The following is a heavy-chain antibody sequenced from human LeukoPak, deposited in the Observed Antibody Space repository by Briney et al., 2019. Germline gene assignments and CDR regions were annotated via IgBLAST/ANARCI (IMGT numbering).Heavy chain of an antibody. CDR1: GFSFSTCA. CDR3: AKGTVYSYAYSFDY. Sequence: GGSLRLSCAASGFSFSTCAMSWVRQAPGKGLEWVSLISATGGTTYYADSVKGRFTISRDNSKNTLYMQMNSLRAEDTALYYCAKGTVYSYAYSFDYWGQGTLVTVSS. CDR2: ISATGGTT. J-gene: IGHJ4*02. V-gene: IGHV3-23*01. D-gene: IGHD5-18*01.